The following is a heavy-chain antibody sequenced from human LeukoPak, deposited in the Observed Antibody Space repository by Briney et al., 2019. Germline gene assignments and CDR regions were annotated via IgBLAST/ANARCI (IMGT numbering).Heavy chain of an antibody. CDR1: GFTFDDYA. J-gene: IGHJ6*02. D-gene: IGHD5-12*01. Sequence: PGRSLRLSCAASGFTFDDYAMHWVRHAPGKGLEWVSGISWNSGSIGYADSVKGRFTISRDNAKNSLYLQMNSLRAEDTALYYCVRGTRGYSGYGDYYGMDVWGQGTTVTVSS. V-gene: IGHV3-9*01. CDR2: ISWNSGSI. CDR3: VRGTRGYSGYGDYYGMDV.